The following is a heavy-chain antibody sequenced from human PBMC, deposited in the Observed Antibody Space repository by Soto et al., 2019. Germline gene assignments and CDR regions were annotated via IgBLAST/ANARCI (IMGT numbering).Heavy chain of an antibody. CDR3: ARTRPIVVVPAAIAFDY. CDR2: IYHSGST. V-gene: IGHV4-4*02. Sequence: QVQLQESGPGLVKPSGTLSLNCAVSSGSISSSNWWSWVRQPPGKGLEWIGEIYHSGSTNYNPSLKSRVTISVDKSKNQFSLKLSSVTAADTAVYYCARTRPIVVVPAAIAFDYWGQGTLVTVSS. D-gene: IGHD2-2*01. CDR1: SGSISSSNW. J-gene: IGHJ4*02.